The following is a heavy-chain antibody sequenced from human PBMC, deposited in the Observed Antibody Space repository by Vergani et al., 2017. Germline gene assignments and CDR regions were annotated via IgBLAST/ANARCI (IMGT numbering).Heavy chain of an antibody. D-gene: IGHD6-13*01. Sequence: VQILQSGGGVVQPGGSLRLSCTLSGFTLNTYGIHWVRQAPGKGLEWVSSISSSSSYIYYADSVKGRFTISRDNAKNSLYLQMNSLRAEDTAVYYCARDGYSSSLRGSYFDLWGRGTLVTVSS. CDR3: ARDGYSSSLRGSYFDL. V-gene: IGHV3-21*01. CDR2: ISSSSSYI. J-gene: IGHJ2*01. CDR1: GFTLNTYG.